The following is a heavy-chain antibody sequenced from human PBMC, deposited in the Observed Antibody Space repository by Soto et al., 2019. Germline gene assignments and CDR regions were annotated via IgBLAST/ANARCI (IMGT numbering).Heavy chain of an antibody. CDR3: AKDSTVYYYDSSGSPGG. CDR2: ISGSGGST. Sequence: EVQLLESGGGLVQPGGSLRLSCAASGFTFSSYAMSWVRQAPGTGLEWVSAISGSGGSTYYADSVKGRFTISRDNSKNTLYLQMNSLRAEDTAVYYCAKDSTVYYYDSSGSPGGWGQGTLVTVSS. CDR1: GFTFSSYA. J-gene: IGHJ4*02. V-gene: IGHV3-23*01. D-gene: IGHD3-22*01.